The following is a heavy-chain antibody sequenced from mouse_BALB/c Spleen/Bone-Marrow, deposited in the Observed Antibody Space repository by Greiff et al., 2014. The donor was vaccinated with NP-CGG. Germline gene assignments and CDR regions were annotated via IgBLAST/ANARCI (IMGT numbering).Heavy chain of an antibody. CDR3: SRGQILRSRGLDY. V-gene: IGHV14-3*02. Sequence: VQLQQSGAELVKPGASVKLSCTASDFNFKDTYMHCVNQRPEQGLEWIGRIDPANGNTKYDPKFQGQATITADTSSNTAYLQYIRLTSEDTAVYYLSRGQILRSRGLDYWGQGTTLTVSS. CDR1: DFNFKDTY. D-gene: IGHD1-1*01. CDR2: IDPANGNT. J-gene: IGHJ2*01.